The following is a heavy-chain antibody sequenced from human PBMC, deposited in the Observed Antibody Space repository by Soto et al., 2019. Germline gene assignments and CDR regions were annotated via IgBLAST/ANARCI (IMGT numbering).Heavy chain of an antibody. CDR3: ARTYCGGDCYLGYLDY. V-gene: IGHV4-31*03. CDR1: GGSISSGGYY. Sequence: SETLSLTCTVSGGSISSGGYYWSWIRQHPGKGLEWIGYIYYSGSTYYNPSLKSRVTISVDTSKNQFSLKLSSVTAADTAVYYCARTYCGGDCYLGYLDYWGQGTLVTVSS. CDR2: IYYSGST. D-gene: IGHD2-21*02. J-gene: IGHJ4*02.